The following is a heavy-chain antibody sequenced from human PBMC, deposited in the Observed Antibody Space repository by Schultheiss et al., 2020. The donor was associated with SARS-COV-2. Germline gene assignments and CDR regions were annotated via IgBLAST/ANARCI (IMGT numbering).Heavy chain of an antibody. J-gene: IGHJ5*02. CDR3: ARGTYYYDSSGYPNWFDP. CDR1: GGSISSGGYS. D-gene: IGHD3-22*01. Sequence: GSLRLSCAVSGGSISSGGYSWSWIRQPPGKGLEWIGYIYYSESTNYNPSLKSRVSISVDTSKNQFSLKLSSVTAADTAVYYCARGTYYYDSSGYPNWFDPWGQGTLVTVSS. V-gene: IGHV4-61*08. CDR2: IYYSEST.